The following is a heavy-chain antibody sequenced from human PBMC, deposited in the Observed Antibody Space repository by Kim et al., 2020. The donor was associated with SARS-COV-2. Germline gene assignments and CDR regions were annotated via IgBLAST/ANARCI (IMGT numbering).Heavy chain of an antibody. CDR1: GGSISSYY. CDR2: IYYSGST. D-gene: IGHD3-10*01. J-gene: IGHJ5*02. Sequence: SETLSLTCTVSGGSISSYYWSWIRQPPGKGLEWIGYIYYSGSTNYNPSLKSRVTISVDTSKNQFSLKLSPVTAADTAVYYCARAISITMVRGVIITGPNDKGWFDPWGQGTLVTVSS. CDR3: ARAISITMVRGVIITGPNDKGWFDP. V-gene: IGHV4-59*01.